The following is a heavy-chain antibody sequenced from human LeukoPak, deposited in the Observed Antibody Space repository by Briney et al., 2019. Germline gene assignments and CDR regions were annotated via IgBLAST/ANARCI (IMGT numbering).Heavy chain of an antibody. CDR3: ARGFSKYYLDY. CDR1: GFNFRSYE. CDR2: IGSSGTTA. J-gene: IGHJ4*02. V-gene: IGHV3-48*03. D-gene: IGHD6-13*01. Sequence: SGGSLRLSCAASGFNFRSYEMNWIRQAPGKGLEWVSYIGSSGTTAYYADSVKGRFTISRDNAKNSLYLQMNSLRAEDTAVYYCARGFSKYYLDYWGQGTLVTVSS.